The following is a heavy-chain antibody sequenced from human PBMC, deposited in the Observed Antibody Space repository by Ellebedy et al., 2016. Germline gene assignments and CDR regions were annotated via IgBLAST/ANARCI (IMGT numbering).Heavy chain of an antibody. V-gene: IGHV3-30*18. CDR2: ISYDGSKK. Sequence: GGSLRLSXAAFGFTFGSHGMHWVRQAPGRGLEWVAVISYDGSKKYYGDSVKGRFTISRDNSKNTLYLQMNSLRAEDTAVYYCAKEYYYGSGYSYSYYYYYGMDVWGQGTTVTVSS. J-gene: IGHJ6*02. CDR1: GFTFGSHG. D-gene: IGHD3-10*01. CDR3: AKEYYYGSGYSYSYYYYYGMDV.